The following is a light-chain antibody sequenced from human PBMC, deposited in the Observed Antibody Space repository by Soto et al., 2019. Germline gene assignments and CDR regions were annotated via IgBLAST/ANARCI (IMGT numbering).Light chain of an antibody. CDR2: AAS. CDR3: QQTYSTPLT. V-gene: IGKV1-39*01. Sequence: DIKMTQSPSSLSAPVGDRVTITCRASQSIVTYLNWYLQKPGKAPKLLIYAASNLQRLVPSRFSGSGSGTDFTLTSSSLQPEDFATYLCQQTYSTPLTFGGGTKVDIK. J-gene: IGKJ4*01. CDR1: QSIVTY.